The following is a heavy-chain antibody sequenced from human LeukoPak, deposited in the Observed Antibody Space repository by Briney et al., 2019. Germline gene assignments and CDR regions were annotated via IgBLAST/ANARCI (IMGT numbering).Heavy chain of an antibody. CDR1: GYTFTGYY. D-gene: IGHD4-17*01. Sequence: GASVKVSCKASGYTFTGYYMHWVRQPPGQGLEWMGWINPNSWGTSYSQKFQARVTLARDASISTAYMELSRLRSDDKAVYYCARGLYGDYEGVPDSYYYMDVWGKGTPVTVSS. J-gene: IGHJ6*03. V-gene: IGHV1-2*02. CDR3: ARGLYGDYEGVPDSYYYMDV. CDR2: INPNSWGT.